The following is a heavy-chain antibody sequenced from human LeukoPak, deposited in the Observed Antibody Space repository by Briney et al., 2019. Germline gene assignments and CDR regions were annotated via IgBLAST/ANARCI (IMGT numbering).Heavy chain of an antibody. CDR3: ARALAVAGTGGFDP. D-gene: IGHD6-19*01. V-gene: IGHV3-74*01. J-gene: IGHJ5*02. Sequence: GGSLRLSCAASGFTFSSYWMHWVREAPGKGLVWVSRINSDGSSTSYADSVKGRFTISRDNAKNTLYLQMNSLRADDTAVYYCARALAVAGTGGFDPWGQGTLVTVSS. CDR2: INSDGSST. CDR1: GFTFSSYW.